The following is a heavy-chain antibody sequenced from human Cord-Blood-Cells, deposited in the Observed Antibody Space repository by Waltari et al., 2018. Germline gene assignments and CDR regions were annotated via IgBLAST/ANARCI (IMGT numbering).Heavy chain of an antibody. V-gene: IGHV1-2*02. J-gene: IGHJ3*02. CDR3: ARDGTRVGDAFDI. CDR2: INPNSGGT. D-gene: IGHD1-1*01. Sequence: QVQLVQSGAEVKKPGASVKVSCTASGYTLTRYFIPRVRQPPGQGLEWMGWINPNSGGTNYAQKFQGRVTMTRDTSISTAYMELSRLRSDDTAVYYCARDGTRVGDAFDIWGQGTMVTVSS. CDR1: GYTLTRYF.